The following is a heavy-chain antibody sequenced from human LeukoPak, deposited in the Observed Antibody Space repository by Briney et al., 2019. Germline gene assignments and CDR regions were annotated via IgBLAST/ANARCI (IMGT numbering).Heavy chain of an antibody. V-gene: IGHV3-30*18. CDR1: GFTFSSYG. J-gene: IGHJ4*02. CDR2: ISYDGSNK. CDR3: AKDEGFPWIIDY. Sequence: GGSLRLSCAASGFTFSSYGMPWVRQAPGKGLEWVAVISYDGSNKYYADSVKGRFTISRDNSKNTLYLQMNSLRAEDTAVYYCAKDEGFPWIIDYWGQGTLVTVSS. D-gene: IGHD5-12*01.